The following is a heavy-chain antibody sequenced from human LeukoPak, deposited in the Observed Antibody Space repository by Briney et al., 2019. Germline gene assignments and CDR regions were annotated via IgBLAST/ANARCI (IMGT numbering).Heavy chain of an antibody. CDR2: TYYKSKWYS. CDR3: ARGDYYDAFDI. D-gene: IGHD1-26*01. J-gene: IGHJ3*02. Sequence: PSQTLSLTCAISGDSVSSNAAAWNWIRQSPSSGLEWLGRTYYKSKWYSDYAFSVKSRITINPDTSKNQFSLQLNSVTPEDTAVYYCARGDYYDAFDIWGQGTLVSVSS. CDR1: GDSVSSNAAA. V-gene: IGHV6-1*01.